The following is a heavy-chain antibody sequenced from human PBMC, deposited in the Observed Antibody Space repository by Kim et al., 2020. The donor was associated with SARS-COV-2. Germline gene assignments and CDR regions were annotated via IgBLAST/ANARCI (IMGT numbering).Heavy chain of an antibody. CDR1: GGTFSNYG. J-gene: IGHJ6*02. V-gene: IGHV1-69*13. D-gene: IGHD3-9*01. Sequence: SVKVSCKASGGTFSNYGINWVRQAPGQGLEWMGGIILVFNSTNYAQKLQDRVTITADESTRTAYMDLSSLRSEDTAVYYCARLRYFDWVPPWYYCMDVWGQGTTVTVSS. CDR2: IILVFNST. CDR3: ARLRYFDWVPPWYYCMDV.